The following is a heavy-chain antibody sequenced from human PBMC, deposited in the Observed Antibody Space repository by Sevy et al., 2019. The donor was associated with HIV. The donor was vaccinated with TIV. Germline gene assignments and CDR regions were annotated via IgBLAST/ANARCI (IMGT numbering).Heavy chain of an antibody. CDR1: GVTLRTYW. CDR2: INTDSQIT. D-gene: IGHD1-26*01. V-gene: IGHV3-74*01. Sequence: GESLKIYCAASGVTLRTYWMHWVRQVPGKGLMWVSRINTDSQITSFADSVKGRFTISRDNAKNTLYLRMDSLRVEDTAVYFCARGTSGTFGLWGQGTLVTVSS. CDR3: ARGTSGTFGL. J-gene: IGHJ4*02.